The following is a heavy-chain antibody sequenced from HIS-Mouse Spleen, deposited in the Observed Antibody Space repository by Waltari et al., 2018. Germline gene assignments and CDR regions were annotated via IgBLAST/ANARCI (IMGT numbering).Heavy chain of an antibody. CDR2: IDYSGGT. Sequence: QLQLQESGPGLVKPSETLSLTCTVSGGSISSSSYYWGWIRQPPGKGLAWIGRIDYSGGTSYNPSLTSRVTISVDTSKNQFSLKLSSVTAADTAVYYCAREIPYSSSWYDWYFDLWGRGTLVTVSS. CDR1: GGSISSSSYY. CDR3: AREIPYSSSWYDWYFDL. J-gene: IGHJ2*01. V-gene: IGHV4-39*07. D-gene: IGHD6-13*01.